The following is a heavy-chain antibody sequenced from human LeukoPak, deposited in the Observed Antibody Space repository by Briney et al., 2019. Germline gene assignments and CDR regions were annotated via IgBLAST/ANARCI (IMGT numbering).Heavy chain of an antibody. J-gene: IGHJ4*02. D-gene: IGHD3-22*01. CDR1: GFTFSNAW. V-gene: IGHV3-15*01. CDR3: TTECAYYYDSSGYDPYYFDY. Sequence: GGSLRLSCAASGFTFSNAWMSWVRQAPGKGLEWVGRIKSKTDGGTTDYAAPVKGRFTISRDDSKNTLYLQMNSLKTEDTAVYYCTTECAYYYDSSGYDPYYFDYWRQGTLVTVSS. CDR2: IKSKTDGGTT.